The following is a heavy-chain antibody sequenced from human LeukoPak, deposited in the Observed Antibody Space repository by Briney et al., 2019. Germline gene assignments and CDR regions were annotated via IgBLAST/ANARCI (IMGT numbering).Heavy chain of an antibody. V-gene: IGHV3-53*04. CDR2: IYSGGST. Sequence: GGSLRLSCAASGFTVGSNYMSWLRQAPGKGLEWVSVIYSGGSTYYADSVKGRFTISRHNSKNTLYLQMNSLRAEDTDVYYCAREVAAADTNWFDPWGQGTLVTVSS. CDR1: GFTVGSNY. D-gene: IGHD6-13*01. J-gene: IGHJ5*02. CDR3: AREVAAADTNWFDP.